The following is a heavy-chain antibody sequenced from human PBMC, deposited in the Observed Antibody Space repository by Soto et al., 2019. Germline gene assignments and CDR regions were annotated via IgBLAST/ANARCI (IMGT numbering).Heavy chain of an antibody. V-gene: IGHV4-30-2*01. D-gene: IGHD2-15*01. CDR2: IYHSGST. Sequence: QLQLQESGSGLVKPSQTLSLTCAVSGGSISSGGYSWSWIRQPPGKGLEWIGYIYHSGSTYYNPSFKSRVTISVDRSKNQFPLKLSSVTAAVTAVYYCARAPAYCSGGSCYVGAFDIWGQGTIVTVSS. CDR3: ARAPAYCSGGSCYVGAFDI. J-gene: IGHJ3*02. CDR1: GGSISSGGYS.